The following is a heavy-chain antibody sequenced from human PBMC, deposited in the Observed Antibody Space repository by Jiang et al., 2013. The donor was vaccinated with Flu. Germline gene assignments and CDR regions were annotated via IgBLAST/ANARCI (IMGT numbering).Heavy chain of an antibody. J-gene: IGHJ5*02. V-gene: IGHV1-2*04. CDR1: GYTFTGYY. D-gene: IGHD6-13*01. CDR2: INPNSGGT. CDR3: ARDSPLRSSSWYWFDP. Sequence: SGAEVKKPGASVKVSCKASGYTFTGYYMHWVRQAPGQGLEWMGWINPNSGGTNYAQKFQGWVTMTRDTSISTAYMELSRLRSDDTAVYYCARDSPLRSSSWYWFDPGAREPWSPSPQ.